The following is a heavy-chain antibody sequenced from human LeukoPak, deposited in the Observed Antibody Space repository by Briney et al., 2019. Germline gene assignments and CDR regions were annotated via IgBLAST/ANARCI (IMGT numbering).Heavy chain of an antibody. V-gene: IGHV1-18*01. CDR1: GYTFTSYG. CDR3: ARLKNYGDYGY. CDR2: IYSYNGNT. J-gene: IGHJ4*02. Sequence: ASVTVSCKASGYTFTSYGISWVRQAPGQGLEWMGWIYSYNGNTNYAQKFQGRVTMTTDTSTSIAYMELRSLTSDDTAVYYYARLKNYGDYGYWGQGTLVTVSS. D-gene: IGHD4-17*01.